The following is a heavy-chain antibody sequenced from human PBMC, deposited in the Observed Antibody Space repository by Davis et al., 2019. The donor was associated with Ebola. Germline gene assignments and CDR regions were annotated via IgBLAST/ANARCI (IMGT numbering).Heavy chain of an antibody. CDR3: AERMRGPPGPQGFYFTHGLDG. CDR1: GYSFSKYW. V-gene: IGHV5-51*01. Sequence: GESLKISCQASGYSFSKYWIAWLRQMPGKGLEWMGIIYPGDSDTRYSPSFQGQVTISVDGSINAAYLQFSSLKVSDNALYYCAERMRGPPGPQGFYFTHGLDGWGQGATVTVSS. D-gene: IGHD2/OR15-2a*01. CDR2: IYPGDSDT. J-gene: IGHJ6*02.